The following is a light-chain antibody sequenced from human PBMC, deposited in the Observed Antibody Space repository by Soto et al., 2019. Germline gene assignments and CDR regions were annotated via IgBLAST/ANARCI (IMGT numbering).Light chain of an antibody. V-gene: IGLV9-49*01. CDR2: VGTGGIVG. CDR3: GADHGGGSNFVYV. J-gene: IGLJ1*01. Sequence: QPVLTQPPSASASLGASVTLTCTLSSGYSNYKVDWYQQRPGKGPRFVMRVGTGGIVGSKGDGIPDRFSVLGSGLNRYLTIKNIQAEDESDYHCGADHGGGSNFVYVFGTGTKVTVL. CDR1: SGYSNYK.